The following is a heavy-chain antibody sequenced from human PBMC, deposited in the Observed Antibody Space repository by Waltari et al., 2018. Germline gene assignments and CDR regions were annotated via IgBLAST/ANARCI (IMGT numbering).Heavy chain of an antibody. CDR1: GGSVSSGSYY. V-gene: IGHV4-61*01. CDR3: ARDLPSTDYYDSSGAPGDAFDI. J-gene: IGHJ3*02. CDR2: NYYIGVT. D-gene: IGHD3-22*01. Sequence: QVQLQESGPGLVKPSETLSLTCTVSGGSVSSGSYYWSWIRQPPGKGLEWIGYNYYIGVTNYNPSLNSRVTISVDTSKNQFALKLSSVTAADTAVYYCARDLPSTDYYDSSGAPGDAFDIWGQGTMVTVSS.